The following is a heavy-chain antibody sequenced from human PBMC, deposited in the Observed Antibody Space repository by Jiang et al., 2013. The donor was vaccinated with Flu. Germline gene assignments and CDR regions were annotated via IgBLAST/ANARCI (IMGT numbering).Heavy chain of an antibody. CDR3: ARRIAVAGTDGFDI. CDR2: IFPADSDT. D-gene: IGHD6-19*01. J-gene: IGHJ3*02. Sequence: GAEVKKPGESLKIPCKGSGYNFDIYWIGWVRQVPGKGLEWMGLIFPADSDTRYSPSFQGQVTISADKSISTAYLQWSSLKASDSGIYYCARRIAVAGTDGFDIWGQGTMVTVSS. CDR1: GYNFDIYW. V-gene: IGHV5-51*01.